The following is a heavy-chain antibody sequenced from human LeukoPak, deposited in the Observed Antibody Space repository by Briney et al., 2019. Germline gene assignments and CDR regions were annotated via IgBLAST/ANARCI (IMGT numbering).Heavy chain of an antibody. V-gene: IGHV3-23*01. Sequence: GGSLRLSCAASGFSFNNYAMNWVRQAPGKGLEWVSAISGSGGSTYYADSVKGRFTISRDNSKNTLYLQMNSLRAEDTAVYYCAKGSYGGSYGYWGQGTLVTVSS. CDR1: GFSFNNYA. CDR3: AKGSYGGSYGY. D-gene: IGHD1-26*01. CDR2: ISGSGGST. J-gene: IGHJ4*02.